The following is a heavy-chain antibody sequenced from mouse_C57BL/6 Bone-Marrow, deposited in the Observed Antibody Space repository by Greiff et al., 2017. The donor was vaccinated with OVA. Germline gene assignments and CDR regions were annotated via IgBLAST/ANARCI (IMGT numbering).Heavy chain of an antibody. J-gene: IGHJ2*01. V-gene: IGHV1-80*01. CDR2: IYPGDGDT. D-gene: IGHD1-1*01. Sequence: VQLQQSGAELVKPGASVKISCKASGYAFSSYWMNWVKQRPGKGLEWIGQIYPGDGDTNYNGKFKGKATLTADKSSSTAYMQLSSLTSEDSAVYFCAKDYYGSSSYFDYWGQGTTLTVSS. CDR1: GYAFSSYW. CDR3: AKDYYGSSSYFDY.